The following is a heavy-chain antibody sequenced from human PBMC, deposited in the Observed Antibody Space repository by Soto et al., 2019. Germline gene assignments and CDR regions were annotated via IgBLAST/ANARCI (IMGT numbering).Heavy chain of an antibody. CDR1: GYTFTRYA. V-gene: IGHV1-18*01. Sequence: SVKVSSKAPGYTFTRYAISWVGQAPGQGHEWMGWISGNKGDASYAQRFQGRVTMTTDISTSTSYLELRGLKSDNTAVYYYTNAYKFDDIDNSGFVNDLWGQGTPVTVSS. CDR3: TNAYKFDDIDNSGFVNDL. CDR2: ISGNKGDA. J-gene: IGHJ5*02. D-gene: IGHD3-22*01.